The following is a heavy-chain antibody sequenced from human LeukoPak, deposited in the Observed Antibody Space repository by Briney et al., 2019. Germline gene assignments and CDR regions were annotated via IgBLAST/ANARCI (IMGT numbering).Heavy chain of an antibody. CDR1: GYTFTGYY. D-gene: IGHD3-10*01. J-gene: IGHJ6*04. CDR2: INPNSGGT. Sequence: GASVKVSCKASGYTFTGYYMHWVRQAPGQGLEWMGWINPNSGGTNYAQKFQGWVTMTRDTSISTAYMELSRLRSDDTAVYYCARDRALRHYYGSGSYGYYYGMDVWGKGTTVTVSS. CDR3: ARDRALRHYYGSGSYGYYYGMDV. V-gene: IGHV1-2*04.